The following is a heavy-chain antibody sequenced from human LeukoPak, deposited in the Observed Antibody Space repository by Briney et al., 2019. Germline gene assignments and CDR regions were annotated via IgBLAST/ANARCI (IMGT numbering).Heavy chain of an antibody. CDR2: ISGSGGST. J-gene: IGHJ4*02. CDR1: GFTFSSYA. D-gene: IGHD3-9*01. V-gene: IGHV3-23*01. Sequence: GGSLRLSCAASGFTFSSYAMSWVRQAPGKGLGWVSAISGSGGSTYYADSVKGRFTISRDNSKNTLYLQMNSLRAEDTAVYYCAKDPAYYDILTGYYIGWYFDYWGQGTLVTVSS. CDR3: AKDPAYYDILTGYYIGWYFDY.